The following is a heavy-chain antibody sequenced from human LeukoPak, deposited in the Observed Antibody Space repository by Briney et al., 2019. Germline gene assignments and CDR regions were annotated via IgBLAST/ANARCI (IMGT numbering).Heavy chain of an antibody. V-gene: IGHV4-30-4*07. J-gene: IGHJ4*02. CDR2: ISASGST. CDR3: TRRPRITMIVVGSRGYFDY. CDR1: GDSVSSGGHF. Sequence: SETLSLTCAVSGDSVSSGGHFWSWIRQPPGKGLEWIGYISASGSTYFNPSLKSRLSISLDTSNNQFSLRLSSVTAADTAVYYCTRRPRITMIVVGSRGYFDYWGQGTLVTVSS. D-gene: IGHD3-22*01.